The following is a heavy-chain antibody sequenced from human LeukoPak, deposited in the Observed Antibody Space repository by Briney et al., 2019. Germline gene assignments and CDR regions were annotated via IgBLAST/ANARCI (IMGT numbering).Heavy chain of an antibody. CDR1: GGSISSYF. CDR3: ASQLGGTTFH. D-gene: IGHD1/OR15-1a*01. Sequence: SETLSLTCTVSGGSISSYFWSWIRQPPGKGLEWIGYVYYNGITDYNPSLKSRVSISLDTSKNQFSLRLNSVTAAETAVYYCASQLGGTTFHWGQGTLVTVSS. J-gene: IGHJ4*02. CDR2: VYYNGIT. V-gene: IGHV4-59*01.